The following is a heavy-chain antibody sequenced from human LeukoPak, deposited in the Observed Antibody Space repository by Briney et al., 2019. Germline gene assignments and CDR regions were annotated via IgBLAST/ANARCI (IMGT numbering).Heavy chain of an antibody. CDR1: GFTFSSYG. J-gene: IGHJ4*02. D-gene: IGHD2-15*01. CDR3: AKSGLNRFDY. Sequence: GGSLRLSCTASGFTFSSYGMDWVRQAPGKGLEWVSTISGGDGSTYYAVSVKGRFTISRDNSKNTVYLQMNSLRAEDTAVYYCAKSGLNRFDYWGQGTLVTVSS. V-gene: IGHV3-23*01. CDR2: ISGGDGST.